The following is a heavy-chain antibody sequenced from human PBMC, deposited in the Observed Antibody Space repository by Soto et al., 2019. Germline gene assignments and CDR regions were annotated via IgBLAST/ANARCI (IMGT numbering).Heavy chain of an antibody. D-gene: IGHD3-10*01. CDR1: GFTFSSYA. CDR2: ISYDGSNK. Sequence: QVQLVESGGGVVQPGRSLRLSCAASGFTFSSYAMHWVRQAPGKGLEWVAVISYDGSNKYYADSVKGRFTISRDNSKNTLCLQMNSLRAEDTAVYYCARDKITTVRGVVTYYYGMDVWGQGTTVTVSS. J-gene: IGHJ6*01. CDR3: ARDKITTVRGVVTYYYGMDV. V-gene: IGHV3-30-3*01.